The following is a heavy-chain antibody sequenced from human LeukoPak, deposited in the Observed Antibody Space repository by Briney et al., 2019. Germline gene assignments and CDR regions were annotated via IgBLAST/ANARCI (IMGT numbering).Heavy chain of an antibody. J-gene: IGHJ5*02. Sequence: GGSLRLSCVASEFTFSKYWTHWVRQARGKGLVSVSRINNDGSRTTYADSVKGRFTISRDNAKNTVYLQMNNLRDEDTAVYYCVRETDCTGGSCYLSRWLDPWGQGTLVTVSS. CDR1: EFTFSKYW. V-gene: IGHV3-74*01. D-gene: IGHD2-15*01. CDR2: INNDGSRT. CDR3: VRETDCTGGSCYLSRWLDP.